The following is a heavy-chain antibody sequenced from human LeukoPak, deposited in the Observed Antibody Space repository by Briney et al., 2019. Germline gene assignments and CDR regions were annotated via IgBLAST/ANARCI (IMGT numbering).Heavy chain of an antibody. Sequence: SETLSLTCTVSGGPISSYYWSWIRQPPGKGLEWIGYIYYSGSTNYNPSLKSRVTISVDTSKNQFSLKLSSVTAADTAVYYCAGAAAGTWFDPWGQGTLVTVSS. V-gene: IGHV4-59*01. D-gene: IGHD6-13*01. CDR2: IYYSGST. CDR1: GGPISSYY. CDR3: AGAAAGTWFDP. J-gene: IGHJ5*02.